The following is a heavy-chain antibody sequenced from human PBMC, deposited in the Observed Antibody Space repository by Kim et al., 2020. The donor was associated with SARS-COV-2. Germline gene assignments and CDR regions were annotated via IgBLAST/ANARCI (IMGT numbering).Heavy chain of an antibody. J-gene: IGHJ4*02. Sequence: GGSLRLSCVASGFDFTSHAMHWVRQAPGKGLEWVAIISTVGDSAYPDSVRGRFTISRDYSKNALYLQMNSLRPEDTAVYYCAREWADYDSSGYDYWGQGTRVIVSS. D-gene: IGHD3-22*01. V-gene: IGHV3-30*04. CDR3: AREWADYDSSGYDY. CDR1: GFDFTSHA. CDR2: ISTVGDSA.